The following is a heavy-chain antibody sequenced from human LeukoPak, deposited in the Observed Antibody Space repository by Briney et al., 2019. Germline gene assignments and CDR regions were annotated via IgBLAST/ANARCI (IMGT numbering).Heavy chain of an antibody. V-gene: IGHV3-64*01. CDR2: ISSNGGST. Sequence: GGSLRLSCAASGFTFSSYAMHWVRQAPGKGLEYVSAISSNGGSTYYANSVKGRFTISRDNSKNTLYLQMGSLRAEDMAVYYCVRWVSRCSGGSCFNWFDPWGQGTLVTVSS. J-gene: IGHJ5*02. CDR1: GFTFSSYA. CDR3: VRWVSRCSGGSCFNWFDP. D-gene: IGHD2-15*01.